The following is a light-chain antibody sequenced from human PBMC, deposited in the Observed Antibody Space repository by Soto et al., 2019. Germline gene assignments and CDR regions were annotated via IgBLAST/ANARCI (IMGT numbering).Light chain of an antibody. V-gene: IGLV2-14*03. CDR2: DVS. Sequence: QSVLTQPASVSGSPGQSITISCTGSISDVGGYNFVSWYQQYPGKAPKLMICDVSNRPSGVSNRFSGSKSGNTASLTISGLQAEDEADYYCVSFTGSNYVFGTGTKVTVL. CDR3: VSFTGSNYV. J-gene: IGLJ1*01. CDR1: ISDVGGYNF.